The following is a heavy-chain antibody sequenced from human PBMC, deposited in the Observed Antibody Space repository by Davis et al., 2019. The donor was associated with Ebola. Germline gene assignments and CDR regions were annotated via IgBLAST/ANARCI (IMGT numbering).Heavy chain of an antibody. CDR3: AELSPNYYYYYGMDV. V-gene: IGHV3-30-3*01. CDR2: ISYDGSNK. Sequence: GESLKISCAASGFTFSSYAMHWVRQAPGKGLEWVAVISYDGSNKYYADSVKGRFTISRDNSKNTLYLQMNSLRAEDTAVYYCAELSPNYYYYYGMDVWGQGTTVTVSS. D-gene: IGHD5/OR15-5a*01. J-gene: IGHJ6*02. CDR1: GFTFSSYA.